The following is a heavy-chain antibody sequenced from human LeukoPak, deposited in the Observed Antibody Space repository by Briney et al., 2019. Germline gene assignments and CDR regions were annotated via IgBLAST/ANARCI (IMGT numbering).Heavy chain of an antibody. D-gene: IGHD3-3*01. Sequence: PGGSLRLSCAASGFTFSSYSMNWVRQAPGKGLEWVSYISSSGSTIYYADSVKGRFTIPRDNAKNSLYLQMNSLRAEDTAVYYCARDQDAYYDFPRTGMDVWGQGTTVTVSS. V-gene: IGHV3-48*04. CDR2: ISSSGSTI. J-gene: IGHJ6*02. CDR1: GFTFSSYS. CDR3: ARDQDAYYDFPRTGMDV.